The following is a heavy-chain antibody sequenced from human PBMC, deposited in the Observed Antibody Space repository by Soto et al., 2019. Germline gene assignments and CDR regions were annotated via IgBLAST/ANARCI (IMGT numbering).Heavy chain of an antibody. CDR3: GRGATSIDY. CDR1: GYNFTTYG. CDR2: INTYNNNI. J-gene: IGHJ4*01. D-gene: IGHD1-26*01. V-gene: IGHV1-18*01. Sequence: QVQLVKSGAEVKKPGASVKVSCKASGYNFTTYGITWVRQAPGQGLEWMGWINTYNNNIKYAQKLQGRVTLTTDTSTSTAYMELRSLRSDDTALYYCGRGATSIDYWGHGTLVTVSS.